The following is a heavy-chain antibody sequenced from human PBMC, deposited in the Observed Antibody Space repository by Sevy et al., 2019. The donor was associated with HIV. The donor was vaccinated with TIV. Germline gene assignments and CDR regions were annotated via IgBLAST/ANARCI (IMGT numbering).Heavy chain of an antibody. J-gene: IGHJ1*01. Sequence: GGSLRLSCAATGFTFSTYAMSWVRQAPGKGLEWVSAVSGGSGGSTYYANSGKVRFNISRDNSKSTLYLQMNSLRAEDTAVNYCAKRASRTRYFPSAEYFQHWGQGTLVTVS. D-gene: IGHD6-13*01. CDR1: GFTFSTYA. CDR3: AKRASRTRYFPSAEYFQH. V-gene: IGHV3-23*01. CDR2: VSGGSGGST.